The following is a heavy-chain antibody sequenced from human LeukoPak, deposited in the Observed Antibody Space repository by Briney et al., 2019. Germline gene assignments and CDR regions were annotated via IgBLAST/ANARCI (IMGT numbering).Heavy chain of an antibody. CDR2: FYTSGST. J-gene: IGHJ4*02. Sequence: SETLSLTCTVSGGSISSDSYYWSWIRQPAGKGLEWIGRFYTSGSTNYNPSLKSRVTISVDTSKNQFSLKLSSVTAADTAVYYCARESGIQLWENYFDYWGQGTLVTVSS. V-gene: IGHV4-61*02. D-gene: IGHD5-18*01. CDR1: GGSISSDSYY. CDR3: ARESGIQLWENYFDY.